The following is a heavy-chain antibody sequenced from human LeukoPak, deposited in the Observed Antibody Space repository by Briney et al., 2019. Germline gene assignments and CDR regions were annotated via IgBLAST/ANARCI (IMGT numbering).Heavy chain of an antibody. CDR1: GYTFTSYG. Sequence: GASVKVSCKASGYTFTSYGISWVRQAPGQGLEWMGIIKPSGGFTDYAQKFQGRVTMTRDTSTVYMELSSLRSDDTAVCYCATEVPASGAFDIWGQGTMVTVSS. CDR2: IKPSGGFT. J-gene: IGHJ3*02. V-gene: IGHV1-46*01. CDR3: ATEVPASGAFDI. D-gene: IGHD1-26*01.